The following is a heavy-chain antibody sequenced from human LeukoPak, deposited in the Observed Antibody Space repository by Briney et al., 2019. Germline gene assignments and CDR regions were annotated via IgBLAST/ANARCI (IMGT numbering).Heavy chain of an antibody. CDR2: ISSSSSYI. V-gene: IGHV3-21*01. Sequence: PGGSLRLSCAASGFTFSSCSMNWIRQAPGKGLEWVSSISSSSSYIYYADSVKGRFTISRDNAKNSLYLQMNSLRAEDTAVYYCARGRGGFNAFDIWGQGTMVTVSS. J-gene: IGHJ3*02. D-gene: IGHD2-15*01. CDR3: ARGRGGFNAFDI. CDR1: GFTFSSCS.